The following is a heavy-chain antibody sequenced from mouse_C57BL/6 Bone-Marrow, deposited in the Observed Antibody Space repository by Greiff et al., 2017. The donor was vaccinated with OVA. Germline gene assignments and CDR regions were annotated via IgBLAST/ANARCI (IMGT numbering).Heavy chain of an antibody. J-gene: IGHJ2*01. D-gene: IGHD1-1*01. Sequence: VQLKESGPELVKPGASVKLSCKASGYTFTSYDINWVKQRPGQGLEWIGWIYPRDGSTKYNEKFKGKATLTVDTSSSTAYMELHSLTSEDSAVYFCARRNFYYYGSSYFDYWGQGTTLTVSS. CDR3: ARRNFYYYGSSYFDY. CDR2: IYPRDGST. V-gene: IGHV1-85*01. CDR1: GYTFTSYD.